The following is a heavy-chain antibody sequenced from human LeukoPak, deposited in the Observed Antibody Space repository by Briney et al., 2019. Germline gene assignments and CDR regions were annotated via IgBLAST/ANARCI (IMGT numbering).Heavy chain of an antibody. J-gene: IGHJ4*02. CDR1: GFTFSSYW. Sequence: GGSLRLSCAASGFTFSSYWMSWVRQAPGKGLEWLGYINVYGSEKFYVDSVKGRFSISRDNAKNSLYLQMNSLRAEGTAVYYCARDYRSVRGVATDCWGQGTLVTVSS. V-gene: IGHV3-7*03. CDR3: ARDYRSVRGVATDC. CDR2: INVYGSEK. D-gene: IGHD3-10*01.